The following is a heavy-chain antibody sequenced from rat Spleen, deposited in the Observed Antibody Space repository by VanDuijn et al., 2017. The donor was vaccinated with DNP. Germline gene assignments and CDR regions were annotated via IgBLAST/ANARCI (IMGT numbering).Heavy chain of an antibody. J-gene: IGHJ2*01. CDR1: GFTFSDYN. V-gene: IGHV5S10*01. Sequence: EVQLVESGGGLVQPGRSLKLSCAASGFTFSDYNMAWVRQAPKKGLEWVATIIYDGSRTYYRDSVKGRFTISRDNAKSTLYLQMDSLRSEDTATYYCATHGEVTMMVYWGQGVMVTVSS. CDR2: IIYDGSRT. CDR3: ATHGEVTMMVY. D-gene: IGHD1-12*02.